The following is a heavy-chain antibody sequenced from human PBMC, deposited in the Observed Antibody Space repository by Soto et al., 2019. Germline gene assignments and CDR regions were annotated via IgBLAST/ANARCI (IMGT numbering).Heavy chain of an antibody. CDR3: AKYYDSSGRTAFDI. J-gene: IGHJ3*02. Sequence: GGSLRLSCAASRFTFTSYAMSWVRQAPGKGLEWVSVISGTGGNTYHADSVKGRFTISRDNSKNTVYLQMNSLRAEDTAVYYCAKYYDSSGRTAFDIWGQGTMVTVSS. CDR1: RFTFTSYA. D-gene: IGHD3-22*01. V-gene: IGHV3-23*01. CDR2: ISGTGGNT.